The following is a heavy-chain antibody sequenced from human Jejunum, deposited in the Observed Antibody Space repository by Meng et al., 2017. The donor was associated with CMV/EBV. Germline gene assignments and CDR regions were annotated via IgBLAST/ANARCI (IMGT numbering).Heavy chain of an antibody. CDR3: ARDMVWGDPNSFDA. J-gene: IGHJ5*02. CDR1: CFTFRSYN. CDR2: ISGNSNYI. Sequence: SCFTFRSYNMNWVRQAPGKGLEWVSSISGNSNYIFYRDSVEGRFTISRDNAKNSLFLQMNSLRAEDSAVYYCARDMVWGDPNSFDAWGQGTLVTVSS. V-gene: IGHV3-21*01. D-gene: IGHD3-10*01.